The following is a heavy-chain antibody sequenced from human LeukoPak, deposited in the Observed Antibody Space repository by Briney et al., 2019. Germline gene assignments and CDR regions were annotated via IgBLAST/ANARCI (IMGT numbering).Heavy chain of an antibody. D-gene: IGHD3-10*01. CDR2: ISWDGGST. Sequence: GGSLRLSCAASGFTFDDYTMHWVRQAPGKGLEWVSLISWDGGSTYYADSVKGRFTISRDNSKNSLYLQMNSLRTEDTALYYCAKDMVYGSGSYYTGGFDYWGQGTLVTVSS. J-gene: IGHJ4*02. CDR1: GFTFDDYT. V-gene: IGHV3-43*01. CDR3: AKDMVYGSGSYYTGGFDY.